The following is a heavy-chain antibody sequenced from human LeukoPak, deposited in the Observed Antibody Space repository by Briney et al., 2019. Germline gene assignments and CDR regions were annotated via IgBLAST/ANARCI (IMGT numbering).Heavy chain of an antibody. D-gene: IGHD2-21*02. V-gene: IGHV4-61*01. CDR1: GGSVNSGSYY. J-gene: IGHJ4*02. CDR2: IYYTGIT. CDR3: ATSQCGSDCYLAGDY. Sequence: TPSETLSLTCAVSGGSVNSGSYYWSWIRQHPGKGLEWIGYIYYTGITNYNPSLKSRVTISVDTSKNQFSLNLNSVTAADTAVYYCATSQCGSDCYLAGDYWGQGTLVIVSS.